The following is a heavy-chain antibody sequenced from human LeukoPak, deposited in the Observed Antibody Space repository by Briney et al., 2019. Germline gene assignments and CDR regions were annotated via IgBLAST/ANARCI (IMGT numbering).Heavy chain of an antibody. CDR3: ARDEVTTAYYYYYMDV. CDR1: GFTFSSYG. CDR2: IWYDGSNK. D-gene: IGHD4-17*01. J-gene: IGHJ6*03. V-gene: IGHV3-33*01. Sequence: PGGSLRLSCAASGFTFSSYGMHWVRQAPGKGLEWVAVIWYDGSNKYYADSVKGRFTISRDNSKNTLYLQMSSLRAEDAAVYYCARDEVTTAYYYYYMDVWGKGTTVTVSS.